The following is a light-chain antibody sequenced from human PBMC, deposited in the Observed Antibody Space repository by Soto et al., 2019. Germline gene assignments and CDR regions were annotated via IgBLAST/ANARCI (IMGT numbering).Light chain of an antibody. CDR1: QTISSW. V-gene: IGKV1-5*03. CDR2: KAS. CDR3: RHQYSYSET. Sequence: DVQVTQSPATVSGSVGARVTITCRASQTISSWLAWYQQKPAKAPKLLIYKASTLKSGVPSRFSGSGAGTEFSLTIISRQPDDDATEYYRHQYSYSETFGQGTKVDIK. J-gene: IGKJ1*01.